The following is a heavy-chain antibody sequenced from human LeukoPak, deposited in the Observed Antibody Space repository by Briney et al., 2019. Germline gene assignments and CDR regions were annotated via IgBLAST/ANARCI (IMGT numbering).Heavy chain of an antibody. CDR2: ISNDESTI. J-gene: IGHJ5*02. V-gene: IGHV3-74*01. CDR3: ARDVGT. Sequence: GGSLRLSCAASGFSFSSYWMHWVRQAPGKGPVWVSLISNDESTIIYADSVKGRFTISRDNAKNTLYLQMSSRRAEDTAVYYCARDVGTWGQGTLVTVSS. CDR1: GFSFSSYW. D-gene: IGHD7-27*01.